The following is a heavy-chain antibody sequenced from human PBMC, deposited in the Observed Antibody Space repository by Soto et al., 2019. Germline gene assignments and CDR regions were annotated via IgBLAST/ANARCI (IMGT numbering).Heavy chain of an antibody. CDR1: GFTFSSYA. D-gene: IGHD3-22*01. Sequence: PVGSLRLSCAASGFTFSSYAMHWVRQAPGKGLESVAVISYDGSNKYYADSVKGRFTISRDNSKNTLYLQMNSLRAEDTAVYYCARDLYYYDSSGHYYYYGMDVWGQGTTVTVSS. V-gene: IGHV3-30-3*01. J-gene: IGHJ6*02. CDR3: ARDLYYYDSSGHYYYYGMDV. CDR2: ISYDGSNK.